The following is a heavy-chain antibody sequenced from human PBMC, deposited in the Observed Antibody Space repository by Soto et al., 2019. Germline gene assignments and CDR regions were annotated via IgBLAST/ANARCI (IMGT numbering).Heavy chain of an antibody. J-gene: IGHJ3*02. CDR1: GFTFSSYG. V-gene: IGHV3-33*01. D-gene: IGHD3-10*01. CDR2: IWYDGSNK. Sequence: QVQLVESGGGVVQPGRSLRLSCAASGFTFSSYGMHWVRQAPGKGLEWVAVIWYDGSNKYYADSVKGRFTISRDNSKNTLYLQMNSLRAEDTAVYCCARDPSEYYYGSGSYYNEFGAFDIWGQGTMVTVSS. CDR3: ARDPSEYYYGSGSYYNEFGAFDI.